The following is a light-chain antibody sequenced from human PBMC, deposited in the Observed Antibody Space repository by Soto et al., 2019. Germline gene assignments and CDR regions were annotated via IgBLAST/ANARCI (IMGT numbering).Light chain of an antibody. CDR3: QQYNNWPWT. CDR1: QSVSTS. J-gene: IGKJ1*01. V-gene: IGKV3-15*01. CDR2: DAS. Sequence: EVVLTQSPGTLSLCTGERATLSCRVSQSVSTSFLAWYQQKPGQAPRLLIYDASTRATGIPARFSGSGSGTEFTLTISSLQSEDFAVYYCQQYNNWPWTFGQGTKVDVK.